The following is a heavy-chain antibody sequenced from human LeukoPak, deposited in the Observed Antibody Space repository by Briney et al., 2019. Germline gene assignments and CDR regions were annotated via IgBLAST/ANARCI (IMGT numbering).Heavy chain of an antibody. D-gene: IGHD6-25*01. CDR1: GGSVSSGSYY. J-gene: IGHJ4*02. CDR3: ARGGYEQRLWPTPFDY. CDR2: IYYSGST. Sequence: SETLSLTCTVSGGSVSSGSYYWSWIRQPPGKGLEWIGYIYYSGSTNYNPSLKSRVTISVDTSKNQFSLRLSSVTAADTAVYYCARGGYEQRLWPTPFDYWGQGTLVTVSS. V-gene: IGHV4-61*01.